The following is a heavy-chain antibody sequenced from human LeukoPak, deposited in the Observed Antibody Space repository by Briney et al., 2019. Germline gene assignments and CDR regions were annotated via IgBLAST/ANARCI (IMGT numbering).Heavy chain of an antibody. V-gene: IGHV3-33*08. D-gene: IGHD1-14*01. Sequence: GGSLRLSCAASGVTFSGYSMNWVRQAPGKGLEWVAVIWYGGSIEYYIDSVKGRFTISRDNSKNTLYLQMNSLRTEDTAVYYCASTTYYSYYYMDVWGKGTTVTVSS. J-gene: IGHJ6*03. CDR1: GVTFSGYS. CDR2: IWYGGSIE. CDR3: ASTTYYSYYYMDV.